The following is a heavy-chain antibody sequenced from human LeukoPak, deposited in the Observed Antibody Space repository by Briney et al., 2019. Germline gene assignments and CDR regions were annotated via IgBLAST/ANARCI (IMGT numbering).Heavy chain of an antibody. J-gene: IGHJ4*02. CDR3: ARVYYDTSGYYSLDY. CDR1: GFTFTNYE. V-gene: IGHV3-48*03. CDR2: ISSSGSTI. Sequence: GGSLRLSCAASGFTFTNYEMNWVRQAPGKGLEWVSYISSSGSTIYYADSVKGRFTISRDNAKNSLYLQMNSLRAEDTAVYYCARVYYDTSGYYSLDYWGQGTLVTVSS. D-gene: IGHD3-22*01.